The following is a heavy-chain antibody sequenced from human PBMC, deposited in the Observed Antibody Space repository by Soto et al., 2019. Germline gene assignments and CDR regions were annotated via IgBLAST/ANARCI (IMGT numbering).Heavy chain of an antibody. Sequence: GASVKVSCKASGYTFTGYYIHWVRQAPGQGLEWMGWINPNSGGTNYAQKFQGWVTMTRDTSISTAYMELSRLRSDDTAVYYCARGGVDTAMVADNWFDPWGQGTLVTVSS. J-gene: IGHJ5*02. D-gene: IGHD5-18*01. V-gene: IGHV1-2*04. CDR1: GYTFTGYY. CDR2: INPNSGGT. CDR3: ARGGVDTAMVADNWFDP.